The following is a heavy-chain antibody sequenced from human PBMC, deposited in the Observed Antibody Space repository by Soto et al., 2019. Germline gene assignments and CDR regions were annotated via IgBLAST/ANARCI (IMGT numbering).Heavy chain of an antibody. V-gene: IGHV3-33*01. CDR1: GFTFSSYG. J-gene: IGHJ6*02. D-gene: IGHD2-8*01. Sequence: GGSLRLSCAASGFTFSSYGMHWVRQAPGKGLEWVAVIWYDGSNKYYADSVKGRFTISRDNSKNTLYLQMNSLRAEDTAVYYCARGYCTNGVCYLGHHYGMDVWGQGTTVTVSS. CDR3: ARGYCTNGVCYLGHHYGMDV. CDR2: IWYDGSNK.